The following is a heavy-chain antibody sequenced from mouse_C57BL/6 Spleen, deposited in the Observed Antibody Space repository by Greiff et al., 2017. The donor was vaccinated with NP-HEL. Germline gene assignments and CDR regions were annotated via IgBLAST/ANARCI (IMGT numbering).Heavy chain of an antibody. CDR1: GYTFTSYW. D-gene: IGHD2-3*01. Sequence: QVQLQQSGAELVKPGASVKLSCKASGYTFTSYWMQWVKQRPGQGLEWIGEIDPSDSYTNYNQKFKGKATLTVDTSSSTAYMQLSSLTSEDSAVYYCARPRYDGYFDYWGQGTTLTVSS. V-gene: IGHV1-50*01. CDR2: IDPSDSYT. J-gene: IGHJ2*01. CDR3: ARPRYDGYFDY.